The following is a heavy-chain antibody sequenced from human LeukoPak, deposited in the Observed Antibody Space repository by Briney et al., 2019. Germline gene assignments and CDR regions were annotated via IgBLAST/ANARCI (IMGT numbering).Heavy chain of an antibody. V-gene: IGHV3-23*01. Sequence: GGSLRLSCAASGFTFSSYAMSWLRQAPGKGLEWVSDISGSGGSTYYADSVKGRFTISRDNSKNTLYLQMNSLRAEDTAVYYCAKSLRSTRQFDYRGQGTLVTVSS. CDR1: GFTFSSYA. D-gene: IGHD5/OR15-5a*01. CDR2: ISGSGGST. CDR3: AKSLRSTRQFDY. J-gene: IGHJ4*02.